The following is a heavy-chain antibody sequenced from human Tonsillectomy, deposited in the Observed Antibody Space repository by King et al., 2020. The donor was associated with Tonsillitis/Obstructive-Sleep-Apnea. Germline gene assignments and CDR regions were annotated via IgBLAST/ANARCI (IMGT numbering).Heavy chain of an antibody. D-gene: IGHD3-22*01. CDR1: GFTFGDYA. Sequence: QLVQSGGGLVQPGRSLRLSCTASGFTFGDYAMSWVRQAPGKGLEWVGFIRSKAYGGTTEYAASVKGRFTISRDDSKSIAYLQMNSLKTEDTAVYYCPRVAYYYDSSGYEGWFDPWGQGTLVTVSS. V-gene: IGHV3-49*04. CDR3: PRVAYYYDSSGYEGWFDP. CDR2: IRSKAYGGTT. J-gene: IGHJ5*02.